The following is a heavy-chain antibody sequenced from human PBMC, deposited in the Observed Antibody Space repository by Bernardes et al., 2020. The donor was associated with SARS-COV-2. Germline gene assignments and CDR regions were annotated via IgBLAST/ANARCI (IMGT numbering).Heavy chain of an antibody. Sequence: GGSLRLFCAASGFTFDDYAMHWVRQAPGKGLEWVSGISWNSGSIGYADSVKGRFTISRDNAKNSLYLQMNSLRAEDTALYYCAVLSGQQLEYYGMDVWGQGTTVTVSS. CDR3: AVLSGQQLEYYGMDV. V-gene: IGHV3-9*01. CDR2: ISWNSGSI. CDR1: GFTFDDYA. J-gene: IGHJ6*02. D-gene: IGHD6-13*01.